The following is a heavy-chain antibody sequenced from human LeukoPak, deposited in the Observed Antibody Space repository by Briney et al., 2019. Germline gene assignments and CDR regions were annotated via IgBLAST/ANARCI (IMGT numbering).Heavy chain of an antibody. CDR3: AREDCSSTSCYNFDY. CDR1: GFPFSGFG. V-gene: IGHV3-33*01. J-gene: IGHJ4*02. D-gene: IGHD2-2*01. Sequence: GGSLRLSCTASGFPFSGFGMHWVRQAPGKGLEWVAVIWYDATNKYYADSVKGRFTISRDNAKNSLYLQMNSLRAEDTAVYYCAREDCSSTSCYNFDYWGQGTLVTVSS. CDR2: IWYDATNK.